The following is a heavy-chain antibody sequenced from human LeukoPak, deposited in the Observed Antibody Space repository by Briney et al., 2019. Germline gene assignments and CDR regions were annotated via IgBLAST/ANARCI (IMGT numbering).Heavy chain of an antibody. CDR1: GFTFSSYW. V-gene: IGHV3-30*02. J-gene: IGHJ4*02. Sequence: HPGGSLRLSCAASGFTFSSYWMSWVRQAPGKGLEWVAFIRHDASSQYYADSVKDRFTISRDSSKDTLYLQMNSLRTEDTAVYFCAKDRLEFYGSARYYFDSWGQGALVTVSS. D-gene: IGHD3-10*01. CDR3: AKDRLEFYGSARYYFDS. CDR2: IRHDASSQ.